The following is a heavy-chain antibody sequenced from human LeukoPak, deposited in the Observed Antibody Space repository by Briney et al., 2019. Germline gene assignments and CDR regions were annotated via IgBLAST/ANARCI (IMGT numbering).Heavy chain of an antibody. V-gene: IGHV3-30-3*01. J-gene: IGHJ6*02. Sequence: GGSLRLSCAASGFTFSSYAMHWVRQAPSKGLEWVAVISYDGSNKYYADSVKGRFTISRDNSKNTLYLQMNSLRAEDTAVYYCARDRESSGPYGMDVWGQGTTVTVSS. D-gene: IGHD3-22*01. CDR3: ARDRESSGPYGMDV. CDR1: GFTFSSYA. CDR2: ISYDGSNK.